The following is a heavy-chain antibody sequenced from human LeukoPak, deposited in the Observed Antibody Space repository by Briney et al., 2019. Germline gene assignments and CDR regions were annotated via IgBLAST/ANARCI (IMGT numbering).Heavy chain of an antibody. V-gene: IGHV3-21*01. CDR2: ISSSSSYI. Sequence: TGGSLRLSCAASGFTFSSYSMNWVRQAPGKGLEWVSSISSSSSYIYYADSVKGRFTISRDNSKNTLYLQMNSLRAEDTAVYYCARDLGYYYDSSLAYWGQGTLVTVSS. J-gene: IGHJ4*02. CDR1: GFTFSSYS. CDR3: ARDLGYYYDSSLAY. D-gene: IGHD3-22*01.